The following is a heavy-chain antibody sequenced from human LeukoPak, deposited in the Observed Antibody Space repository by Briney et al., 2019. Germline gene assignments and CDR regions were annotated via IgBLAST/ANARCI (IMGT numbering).Heavy chain of an antibody. Sequence: TGGSLRLSCAASGFTFSSYGMHWVRQAPGKGLEWVAVIWYDGSNKYYADSVKGRFTISRDNSKNTLYLQMNSLRAEDTAVYYCARESSDSSGYYYAFDYWGQGTLVTVSS. CDR3: ARESSDSSGYYYAFDY. D-gene: IGHD3-22*01. J-gene: IGHJ4*02. CDR1: GFTFSSYG. CDR2: IWYDGSNK. V-gene: IGHV3-33*01.